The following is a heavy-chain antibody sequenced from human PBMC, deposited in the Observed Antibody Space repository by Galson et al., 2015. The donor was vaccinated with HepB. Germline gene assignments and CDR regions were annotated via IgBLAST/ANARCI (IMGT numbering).Heavy chain of an antibody. CDR1: GSSLSNARMG. Sequence: PALVKPTQTLTLTCTVSGSSLSNARMGVSWIRQPPGKALEWLAHIFSNDEKSYSTSLKSRLTISKDTSKSQVVLTMTNMDPVDTATYYCARIHHLGDYASGYFDYWGQGTLVTVSS. CDR3: ARIHHLGDYASGYFDY. D-gene: IGHD4-17*01. J-gene: IGHJ4*02. CDR2: IFSNDEK. V-gene: IGHV2-26*01.